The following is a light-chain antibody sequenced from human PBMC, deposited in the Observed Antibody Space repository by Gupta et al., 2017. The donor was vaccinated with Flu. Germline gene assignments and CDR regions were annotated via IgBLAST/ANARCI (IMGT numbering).Light chain of an antibody. CDR3: QQYGGSPGVA. Sequence: RATLSCRASQNISSSYLAWYQQKPGQAPRLLIYGTSSRATGIPDRFSGSGSGTDFTLTISRLEPEDFALYYCQQYGGSPGVAFGPGTKVEIK. CDR2: GTS. CDR1: QNISSSY. J-gene: IGKJ3*01. V-gene: IGKV3-20*01.